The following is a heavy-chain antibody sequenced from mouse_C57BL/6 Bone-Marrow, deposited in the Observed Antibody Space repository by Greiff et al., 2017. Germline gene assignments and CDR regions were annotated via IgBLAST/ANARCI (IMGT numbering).Heavy chain of an antibody. CDR2: ISSGGAYI. CDR1: GFTFSSYA. J-gene: IGHJ3*01. CDR3: TRDSFPWFAY. Sequence: EVTLVESGEGLVKPGGSLKLSCAASGFTFSSYAMSWVRQTPEKRLEWVAYISSGGAYIYYADTVKGRFTISRDNARNTLYRQMSSLKSEDTAMYYWTRDSFPWFAYWGQGTLVTVSA. D-gene: IGHD1-1*01. V-gene: IGHV5-9-1*02.